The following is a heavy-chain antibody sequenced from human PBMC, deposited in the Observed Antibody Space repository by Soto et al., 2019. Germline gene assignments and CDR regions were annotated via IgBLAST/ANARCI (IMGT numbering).Heavy chain of an antibody. D-gene: IGHD2-15*01. CDR2: TTTYNGNT. V-gene: IGHV1-18*04. J-gene: IGHJ6*02. CDR3: ARFSGGVYNTYYFYYGMDV. Sequence: ASVKVSCKASGYSFTSYGISWVRQAPGQGLDWMGWTTTYNGNTKYAQDLQGRVTMTTDTSTSTAYMELRSLRSDGTAVYYCARFSGGVYNTYYFYYGMDVWGQGTPLTVSS. CDR1: GYSFTSYG.